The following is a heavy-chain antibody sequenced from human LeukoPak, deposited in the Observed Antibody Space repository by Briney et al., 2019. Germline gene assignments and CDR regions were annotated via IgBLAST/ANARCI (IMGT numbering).Heavy chain of an antibody. CDR1: GFTFSSYS. V-gene: IGHV3-48*02. Sequence: GGSLRLSCAASGFTFSSYSMNWVRQAPGEGLEWVSYISSSSSTIYYADSVKGRFTISRDNAKNSLYLQMNSLRDEDTAVYYCARDLWIQLWSRYYYYGMDVWGQGTTVTVSS. CDR2: ISSSSSTI. J-gene: IGHJ6*02. CDR3: ARDLWIQLWSRYYYYGMDV. D-gene: IGHD5-18*01.